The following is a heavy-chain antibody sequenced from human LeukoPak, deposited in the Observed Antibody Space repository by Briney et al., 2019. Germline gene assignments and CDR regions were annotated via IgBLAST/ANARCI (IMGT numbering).Heavy chain of an antibody. Sequence: GGSLRLSCAASGFTVSSNYMSWVRQAPGKGLEWVSVIYSGDSPYYADSVKGRFTISRDNSKNTVYLQMNSLRAEDTAVYYCARGWSNGIDNWGQGTLVTVSS. CDR1: GFTVSSNY. CDR2: IYSGDSP. V-gene: IGHV3-53*01. D-gene: IGHD3-3*01. CDR3: ARGWSNGIDN. J-gene: IGHJ4*02.